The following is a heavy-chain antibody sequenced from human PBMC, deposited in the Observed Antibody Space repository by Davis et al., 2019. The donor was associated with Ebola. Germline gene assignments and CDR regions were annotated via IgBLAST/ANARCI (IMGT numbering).Heavy chain of an antibody. CDR2: MNPNSGNT. V-gene: IGHV1-8*01. CDR1: GYTFTSYD. Sequence: AASVKVSCKASGYTFTSYDINWVRQAPGQGLEWMGWMNPNSGNTGYAQKFQGRVTMTRNTSISTAYMELSSLRSEDTAVYYCARKRGTTVTTDNWFDPWGQGTLVTVSS. J-gene: IGHJ5*02. D-gene: IGHD4-17*01. CDR3: ARKRGTTVTTDNWFDP.